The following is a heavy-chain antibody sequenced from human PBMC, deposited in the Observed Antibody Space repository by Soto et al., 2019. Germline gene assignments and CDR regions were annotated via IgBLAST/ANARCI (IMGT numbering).Heavy chain of an antibody. J-gene: IGHJ4*02. Sequence: GGSLRLSCAASGFTFSSSEMYWVRQAPGKGLEWISYIHPGGQTIFYAESVKGRFTISRDNAKHSVYLQMNSLRAEDTAVYYCARHRSNLMGFDYWGQGTQVTVSS. CDR1: GFTFSSSE. D-gene: IGHD1-26*01. CDR3: ARHRSNLMGFDY. V-gene: IGHV3-48*03. CDR2: IHPGGQTI.